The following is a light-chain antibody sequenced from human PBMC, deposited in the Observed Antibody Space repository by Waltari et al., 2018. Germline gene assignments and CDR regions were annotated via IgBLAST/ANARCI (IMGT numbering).Light chain of an antibody. J-gene: IGKJ2*01. CDR3: QQYNEWPPYT. V-gene: IGKV3-15*01. Sequence: EIVMTQSPATLSVSPGERASLSCRASQSVSSDLAWYQQKPSQAPRLLIYGASPRATGIPDRFSGSGSVTEFTLTISSLQSEDSAIYYCQQYNEWPPYTFGQGTKLEI. CDR1: QSVSSD. CDR2: GAS.